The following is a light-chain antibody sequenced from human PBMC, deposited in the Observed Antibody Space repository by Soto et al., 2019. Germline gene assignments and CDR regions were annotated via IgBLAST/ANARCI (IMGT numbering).Light chain of an antibody. CDR2: EVS. Sequence: QSALTQPASVSASPGQSITISCTGTSTDVGTYNLVSWYQQHPGTAPKLIIYEVSQRPSGVSNPFSGPKSGNTASLTISGLQAGDEADYDCCSYAGSDTFVFGGGTKLTVL. V-gene: IGLV2-23*02. CDR3: CSYAGSDTFV. J-gene: IGLJ2*01. CDR1: STDVGTYNL.